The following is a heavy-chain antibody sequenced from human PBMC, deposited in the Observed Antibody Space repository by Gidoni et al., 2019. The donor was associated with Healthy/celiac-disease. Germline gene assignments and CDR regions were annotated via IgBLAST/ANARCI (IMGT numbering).Heavy chain of an antibody. D-gene: IGHD3-22*01. CDR3: AKGSYYYDSSGYYRLGFDAFDI. CDR2: ISGSGGST. J-gene: IGHJ3*02. V-gene: IGHV3-23*01. CDR1: GFHFSSYA. Sequence: EVQLLESGGGLVQPGGSLRLSCAASGFHFSSYAMSWVRQAPGKGLEWVSAISGSGGSTYYADSVKGRFTISRDNSKNTLYLQMNSLRAEDTAVYYCAKGSYYYDSSGYYRLGFDAFDIWGQGTMVTVSS.